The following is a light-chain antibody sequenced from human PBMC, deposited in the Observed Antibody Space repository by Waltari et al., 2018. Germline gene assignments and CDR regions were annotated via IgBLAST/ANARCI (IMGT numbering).Light chain of an antibody. Sequence: QSVLTQPPSASGTPGQRVTISCSGSRSNIGNNYVYWYPQRPGTAPKLLIYRNNQRPSGVPDRFSGSKSGTSASLAISGLRSEDEADYYCAVWDDSLSGRVFGGGTKVTVL. CDR2: RNN. V-gene: IGLV1-47*01. CDR1: RSNIGNNY. CDR3: AVWDDSLSGRV. J-gene: IGLJ3*02.